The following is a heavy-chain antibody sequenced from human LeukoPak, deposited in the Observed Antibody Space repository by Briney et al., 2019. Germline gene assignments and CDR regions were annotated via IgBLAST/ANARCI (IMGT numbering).Heavy chain of an antibody. J-gene: IGHJ4*02. V-gene: IGHV3-7*01. CDR3: ARVFIVGGRTIFDY. CDR2: IKQDGSEK. CDR1: GITFSSYW. D-gene: IGHD1-26*01. Sequence: PGGSLRLSCAASGITFSSYWMSWVRQAPGKGLEWVANIKQDGSEKYYVDSVKGRFTISRDNVKNSLYLQMNSLRAEDTALYYCARVFIVGGRTIFDYWGQGTLVTVSS.